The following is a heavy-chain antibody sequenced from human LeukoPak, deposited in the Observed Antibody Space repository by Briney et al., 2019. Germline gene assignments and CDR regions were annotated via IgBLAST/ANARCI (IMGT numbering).Heavy chain of an antibody. D-gene: IGHD1-14*01. V-gene: IGHV3-21*01. J-gene: IGHJ3*01. CDR1: GFTFSSYS. CDR2: ISSSSSYI. CDR3: ARDRSGPRGAEYAFDV. Sequence: GGSLRPSCAASGFTFSSYSMNWVRQAPGKGLEWVSSISSSSSYIYYADSVKGRFTISRDNAKNSMYLQMNSLRAEDTAVYYCARDRSGPRGAEYAFDVWGQGTMVTVSS.